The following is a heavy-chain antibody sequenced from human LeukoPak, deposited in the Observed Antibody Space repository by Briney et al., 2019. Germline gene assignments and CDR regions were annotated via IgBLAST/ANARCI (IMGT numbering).Heavy chain of an antibody. CDR3: ATALPRIAVAGPPAN. D-gene: IGHD6-19*01. Sequence: PGGSLRLSCAASGFTFSSYAMSWVRQAPGKGLEWVSAISGSGGSTYYADSVKGRFTISRDNSKNTLYLQMNSLRAEATVVYYCATALPRIAVAGPPANWGQGTLVTVSS. CDR1: GFTFSSYA. V-gene: IGHV3-23*01. CDR2: ISGSGGST. J-gene: IGHJ4*02.